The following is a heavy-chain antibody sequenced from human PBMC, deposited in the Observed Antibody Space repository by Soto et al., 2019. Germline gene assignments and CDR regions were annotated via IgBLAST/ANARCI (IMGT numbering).Heavy chain of an antibody. CDR1: GDSVNSDNYY. CDR2: IYFSGST. J-gene: IGHJ4*02. Sequence: QVQLQESGPGLVKPSETLSLTCDVFGDSVNSDNYYWTWIRQPPGKDLEWIGHIYFSGSTYYNPSLNSRVTLSIDTSKNHFSLKLTSVTAADTAMYYCARHRAVAGLDYWGQGTLVTVSS. D-gene: IGHD6-19*01. CDR3: ARHRAVAGLDY. V-gene: IGHV4-30-4*01.